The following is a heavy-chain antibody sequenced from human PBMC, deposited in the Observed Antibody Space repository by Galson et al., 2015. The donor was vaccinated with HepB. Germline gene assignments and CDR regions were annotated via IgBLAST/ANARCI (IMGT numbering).Heavy chain of an antibody. CDR3: AKGASITMVRGVKAFADY. CDR1: GFTFGDYA. J-gene: IGHJ4*02. CDR2: ISGSGGST. V-gene: IGHV3-23*01. D-gene: IGHD3-10*01. Sequence: SLRLSCAASGFTFGDYAMSWFRQAPGKGLEWVSAISGSGGSTYYADSVKGRFTISRDNSKNTLYLQMNSLRAEDTAVYYCAKGASITMVRGVKAFADYWGQGTLVTVSS.